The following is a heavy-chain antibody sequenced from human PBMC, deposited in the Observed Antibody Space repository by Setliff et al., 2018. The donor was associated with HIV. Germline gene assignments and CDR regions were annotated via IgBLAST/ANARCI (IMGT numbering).Heavy chain of an antibody. CDR1: AFTFSSYS. J-gene: IGHJ6*03. V-gene: IGHV3-21*01. CDR3: ARAGVVEGYYYYYYMDV. D-gene: IGHD2-15*01. Sequence: GGSLRLSCAASAFTFSSYSMNWVRQAPGKGLEWVSSISSGSTYIYYADSVRGRFTISRDNAKKSVYLQMNSLRAEDTAVYYCARAGVVEGYYYYYYMDVWGKGTTVTVSS. CDR2: ISSGSTYI.